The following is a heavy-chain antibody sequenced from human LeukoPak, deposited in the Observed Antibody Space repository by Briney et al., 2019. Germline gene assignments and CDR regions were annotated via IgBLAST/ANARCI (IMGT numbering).Heavy chain of an antibody. J-gene: IGHJ5*02. CDR2: IVSDATTT. CDR3: AREALRFPLFDP. V-gene: IGHV3-74*01. Sequence: GGSLRLSCSASGFTFSSCAMHWVRQAPGKGLVWVSHIVSDATTTSYADSVKGRFTISRDNAKNTLYLQMNSLRAEDTAVYYCAREALRFPLFDPWGQGTLVTVSS. CDR1: GFTFSSCA. D-gene: IGHD3-3*01.